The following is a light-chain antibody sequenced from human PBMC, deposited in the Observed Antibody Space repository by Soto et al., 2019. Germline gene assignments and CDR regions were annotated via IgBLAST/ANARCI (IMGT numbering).Light chain of an antibody. J-gene: IGKJ1*01. CDR1: QSVTSNY. CDR2: GAS. V-gene: IGKV3-20*01. CDR3: QQYGNSPWT. Sequence: EIVLTQFPGTLSLSPGERATLSCRASQSVTSNYLAWYQQKPGQAPRLLIYGASSRATGIPDRISGSGSGTDFTLTINRLESEDFAVYYCQQYGNSPWTFGRGTKVEIK.